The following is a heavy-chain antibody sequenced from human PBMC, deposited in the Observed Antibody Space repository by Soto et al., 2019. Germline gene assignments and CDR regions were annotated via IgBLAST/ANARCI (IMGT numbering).Heavy chain of an antibody. D-gene: IGHD2-15*01. J-gene: IGHJ6*02. CDR1: GDSISSNHW. Sequence: PSETLSLTCAVSGDSISSNHWWNWVRQPPGKGLEWVGEIWPSGDTNYSPSLEGRVTVSLDKSQNQFSLRLTSVTAADTAVYYCARVVAVAALKSETTYFYYGMNVWGQGTTVTSP. CDR3: ARVVAVAALKSETTYFYYGMNV. CDR2: IWPSGDT. V-gene: IGHV4-4*02.